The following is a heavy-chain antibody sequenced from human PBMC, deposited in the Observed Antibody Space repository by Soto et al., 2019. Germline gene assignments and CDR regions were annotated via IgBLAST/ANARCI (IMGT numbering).Heavy chain of an antibody. CDR2: IYSGGTT. J-gene: IGHJ4*02. V-gene: IGHV3-53*01. D-gene: IGHD6-19*01. CDR3: ARGGYSSAWYIDY. CDR1: GFTVSNNY. Sequence: EVQLVESGGGLIQPGGSLRLSCAASGFTVSNNYMTWVRQAPGKGLEWVSLIYSGGTTYYADSVKGRFTISRNHSRNTFYLQMNSLRGNDTAVYYCARGGYSSAWYIDYWNQGTLVNVSS.